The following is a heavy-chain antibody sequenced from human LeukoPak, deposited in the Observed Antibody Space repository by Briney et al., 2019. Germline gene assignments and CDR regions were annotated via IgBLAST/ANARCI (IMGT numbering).Heavy chain of an antibody. Sequence: GESLKISCQGSGYTFSTYWIGWVRQMPGKGLEWMGTIYPGDSDTRYSPSFQGQVTISADKSNSTAYLQWSSLKASDTAMYYCARARYCSGGSCYSDYWGQGTLVTVSS. CDR1: GYTFSTYW. CDR3: ARARYCSGGSCYSDY. CDR2: IYPGDSDT. V-gene: IGHV5-51*01. D-gene: IGHD2-15*01. J-gene: IGHJ4*02.